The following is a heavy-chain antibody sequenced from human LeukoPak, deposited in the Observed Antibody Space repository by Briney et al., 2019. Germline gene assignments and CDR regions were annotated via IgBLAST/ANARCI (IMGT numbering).Heavy chain of an antibody. V-gene: IGHV3-30*18. J-gene: IGHJ6*02. D-gene: IGHD1-7*01. CDR1: GFMFTIYG. CDR3: AKDAAGTTQQSFHYGMDV. Sequence: PGRSLRLSCEASGFMFTIYGMHWVRQAPGKGLEWVAVISYDGSNKYYVDSVKGRFTISRDDSKNTLYLQMNSLRAEDTAVYYCAKDAAGTTQQSFHYGMDVWGQGTTVSVSS. CDR2: ISYDGSNK.